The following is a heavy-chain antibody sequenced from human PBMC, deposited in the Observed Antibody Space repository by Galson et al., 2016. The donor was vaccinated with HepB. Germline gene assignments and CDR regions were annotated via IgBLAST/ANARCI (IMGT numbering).Heavy chain of an antibody. V-gene: IGHV2-5*02. CDR1: GFSLSASGKN. Sequence: PALVKPTQTLTLTCTFSGFSLSASGKNVGWFRQPPGKALEWLALIYWDDERRYTPSLKSRLTITKDTSKNQVVLTMTDMDPVDTATYYCAHRTYDNSDYWGQGTLVSVSS. J-gene: IGHJ4*02. CDR2: IYWDDER. D-gene: IGHD3-22*01. CDR3: AHRTYDNSDY.